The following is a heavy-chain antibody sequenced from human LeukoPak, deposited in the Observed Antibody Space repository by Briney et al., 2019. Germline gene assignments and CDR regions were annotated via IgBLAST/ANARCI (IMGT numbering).Heavy chain of an antibody. CDR2: MNPDSGGT. CDR1: GYTFSDYY. D-gene: IGHD2-2*01. V-gene: IGHV1-2*02. CDR3: ARGFPVVPAAITVY. Sequence: ASVKVSCKASGYTFSDYYIHWMRQAPGQGLEWMGWMNPDSGGTVYAQKFQGRVTMTRDTSISTAYVEVSRLRSDDTAVYFCARGFPVVPAAITVYWGQGTLVTVST. J-gene: IGHJ4*02.